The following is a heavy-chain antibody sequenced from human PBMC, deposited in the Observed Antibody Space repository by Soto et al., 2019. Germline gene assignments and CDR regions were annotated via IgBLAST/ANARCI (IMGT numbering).Heavy chain of an antibody. D-gene: IGHD3-10*01. J-gene: IGHJ5*02. Sequence: ASVKVSCKASGYTFTSYGISWVRQAPGQGLEWMGWSSAYNGNTNYAQKLQGRVTMTTDTSTSTAYMELRSLRSDDTAVYYCALLWFGDSNWFDPWGQGTLVTVSS. CDR2: SSAYNGNT. CDR3: ALLWFGDSNWFDP. V-gene: IGHV1-18*01. CDR1: GYTFTSYG.